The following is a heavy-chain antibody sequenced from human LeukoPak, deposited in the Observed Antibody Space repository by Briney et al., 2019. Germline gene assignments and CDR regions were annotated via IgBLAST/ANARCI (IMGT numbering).Heavy chain of an antibody. D-gene: IGHD1-1*01. CDR2: INPSGGSA. Sequence: ASVKVSCKASGYTFTSYYMHWVRQAPGQGLEWMGIINPSGGSASYAQKFQGRVTMTRDTSTSTAYMELRSLRSDDTAVYYCASDQRTNGSYYYTDVWGKGTTVTVSS. J-gene: IGHJ6*03. V-gene: IGHV1-46*01. CDR1: GYTFTSYY. CDR3: ASDQRTNGSYYYTDV.